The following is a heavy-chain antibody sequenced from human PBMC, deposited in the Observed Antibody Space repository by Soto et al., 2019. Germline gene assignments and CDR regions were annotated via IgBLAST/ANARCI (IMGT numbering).Heavy chain of an antibody. Sequence: GASVKVSCKASGYTFSRYGISWVRQAPGQGLEWMGWVSGYNGDTKYAQKLQGRVTMTTDTSTSTAYMELRSLRSDDTAVYYCARDLGAIYDILTGYGMDVWGQGTTVTVSS. D-gene: IGHD3-9*01. CDR2: VSGYNGDT. J-gene: IGHJ6*02. V-gene: IGHV1-18*01. CDR1: GYTFSRYG. CDR3: ARDLGAIYDILTGYGMDV.